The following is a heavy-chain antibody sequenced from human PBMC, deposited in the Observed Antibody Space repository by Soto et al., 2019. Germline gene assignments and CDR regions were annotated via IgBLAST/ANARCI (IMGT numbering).Heavy chain of an antibody. CDR1: GFTFSSYA. J-gene: IGHJ3*02. D-gene: IGHD3-22*01. CDR3: ARDSSGQNDAFDI. CDR2: TSYDGSNK. V-gene: IGHV3-30-3*01. Sequence: PGGSLRLSCAASGFTFSSYAMHWVRQAPGKGLEWVAVTSYDGSNKYYADSVKGRFTISRDNSKNTLYLQMNSLRAEDTAVYYCARDSSGQNDAFDIWGQGTMVTVSS.